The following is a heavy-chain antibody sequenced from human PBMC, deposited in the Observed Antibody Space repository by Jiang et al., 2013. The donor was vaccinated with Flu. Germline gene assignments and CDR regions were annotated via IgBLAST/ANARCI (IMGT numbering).Heavy chain of an antibody. CDR1: GGSFSGYY. Sequence: LLKPSETLSLTCAVYGGSFSGYYWSWIRQPPGKGLEWIGEISHSGSTNYNPSLKSRVTISVDTSKNQFSLKLSSVTAADTAVYYCAASRTWIQLWLSGRRYFDYWGQGTLVTVSS. D-gene: IGHD5-18*01. V-gene: IGHV4-34*01. CDR2: ISHSGST. CDR3: AASRTWIQLWLSGRRYFDY. J-gene: IGHJ4*02.